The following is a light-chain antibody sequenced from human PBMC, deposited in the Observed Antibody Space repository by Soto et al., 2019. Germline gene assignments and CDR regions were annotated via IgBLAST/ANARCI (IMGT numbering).Light chain of an antibody. Sequence: DIQMTQSPSTLSASVGDTVTVTCRASQSVSGWLAWYQQKPGEAPKLLIYDASALPRGVPSRFSGSGSETDFTLTISRLEAEDFAVYHCQQYAKSPLTFGGGTKLEIK. CDR2: DAS. J-gene: IGKJ4*01. CDR3: QQYAKSPLT. CDR1: QSVSGW. V-gene: IGKV1-5*01.